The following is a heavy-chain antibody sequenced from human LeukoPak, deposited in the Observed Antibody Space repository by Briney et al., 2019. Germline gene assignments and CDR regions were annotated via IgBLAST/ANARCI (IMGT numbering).Heavy chain of an antibody. V-gene: IGHV1-2*06. J-gene: IGHJ4*02. CDR3: ARASGSSGLNY. CDR2: INPNSGGT. D-gene: IGHD1-26*01. Sequence: ASVKVSCKASGYTFTGYYVHWVRQAPGQGLEWMGRINPNSGGTNYAQKFQGRVTMTRDTSISTAYMELTRLRSDDTAVYSCARASGSSGLNYWGQGTLVTVSS. CDR1: GYTFTGYY.